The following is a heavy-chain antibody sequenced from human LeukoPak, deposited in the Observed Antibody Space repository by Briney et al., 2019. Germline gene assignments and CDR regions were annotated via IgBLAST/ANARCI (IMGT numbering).Heavy chain of an antibody. CDR1: GFTFSSYS. CDR3: ARDDSYAFDV. CDR2: IGSSSRTI. J-gene: IGHJ3*01. D-gene: IGHD2-21*01. Sequence: GGSLRLSCAASGFTFSSYSMNWVRRAPGKGLEWVSYIGSSSRTIIYADSVKGRFTISRDDAKNSLYLQMNSLRDEDTAVYYCARDDSYAFDVWGQGTMVTVSS. V-gene: IGHV3-48*02.